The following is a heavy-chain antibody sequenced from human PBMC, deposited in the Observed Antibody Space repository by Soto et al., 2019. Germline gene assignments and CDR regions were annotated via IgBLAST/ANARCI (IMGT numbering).Heavy chain of an antibody. CDR2: ISWDGGST. Sequence: GGSLRLSCAASGFTFDDYTMHWVRQAPGKGLEWVSLISWDGGSTYYADSVKGRFTISRYNSKNSLYLQMNSLRTEDTALYYCAKAYCSGGSCYSYFDYWGQGTLVTVSS. V-gene: IGHV3-43*01. CDR3: AKAYCSGGSCYSYFDY. CDR1: GFTFDDYT. D-gene: IGHD2-15*01. J-gene: IGHJ4*02.